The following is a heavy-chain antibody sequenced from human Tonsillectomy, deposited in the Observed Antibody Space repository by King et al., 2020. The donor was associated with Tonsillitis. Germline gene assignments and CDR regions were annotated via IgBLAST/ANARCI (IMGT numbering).Heavy chain of an antibody. V-gene: IGHV4-59*01. CDR1: GGSISSYY. Sequence: VQLQESGPGLVKPSETLSLTCTVSGGSISSYYWSWIRQPPGKGLEWIGYIYYSGSTNYNPSLKSRVTISVDTSKNQFSLKLSSVTAADTAVYYCARGPSVTGGAMLDYWGQGTLVTVSS. D-gene: IGHD3-16*01. CDR3: ARGPSVTGGAMLDY. CDR2: IYYSGST. J-gene: IGHJ4*02.